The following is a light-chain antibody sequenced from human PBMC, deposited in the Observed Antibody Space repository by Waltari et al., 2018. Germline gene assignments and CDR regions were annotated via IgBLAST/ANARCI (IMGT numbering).Light chain of an antibody. CDR3: QQSYSAPFT. CDR2: DAS. Sequence: DNQMTQSPSSLSTSVGDRVTITCRASRGIDAYLNWYQQQPGKAPKLLIYDASTLQRGVPTRFSGGGIGTDFTLTISDLQPDDFATYFCQQSYSAPFTFGRGTRLE. J-gene: IGKJ5*01. CDR1: RGIDAY. V-gene: IGKV1-39*01.